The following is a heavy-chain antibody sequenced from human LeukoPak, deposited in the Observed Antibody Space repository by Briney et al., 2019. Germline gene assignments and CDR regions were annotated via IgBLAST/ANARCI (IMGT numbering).Heavy chain of an antibody. J-gene: IGHJ4*02. CDR1: GFTFSSYS. CDR3: ARAGLIVGATFDY. CDR2: ISSSSSTI. Sequence: GGSLRLSCAASGFTFSSYSMNWVRQAPGKGLEWVSYISSSSSTIYYADSVKGRFTISRDNAKNSLYLQMNSLRAEDTAVYYCARAGLIVGATFDYWGQGTLVTVSS. V-gene: IGHV3-48*01. D-gene: IGHD1-26*01.